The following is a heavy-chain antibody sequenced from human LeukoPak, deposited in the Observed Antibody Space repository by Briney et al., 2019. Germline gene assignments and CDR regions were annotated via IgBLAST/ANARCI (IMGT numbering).Heavy chain of an antibody. D-gene: IGHD2-2*01. Sequence: SETLSLTCTVSGGSISSSGYYWSWIRQPPGKGLEWIGEINHSGSTNYNPSLKSRVTISVDTSKNQFSLKLSSVTAADTAVYYCARGLYCSSTSCYGYYYYMDVWGKGTTVTVSS. CDR3: ARGLYCSSTSCYGYYYYMDV. V-gene: IGHV4-39*07. CDR1: GGSISSSGYY. J-gene: IGHJ6*03. CDR2: INHSGST.